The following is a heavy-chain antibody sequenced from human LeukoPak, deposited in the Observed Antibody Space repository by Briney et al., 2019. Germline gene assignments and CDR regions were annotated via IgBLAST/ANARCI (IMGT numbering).Heavy chain of an antibody. CDR2: ISGSGGST. CDR3: ARMDSGSYGDY. J-gene: IGHJ4*02. V-gene: IGHV3-23*01. D-gene: IGHD1-26*01. Sequence: GGSLRLSCAASGFTFSSYAMSWIRQAPGKGLEWVSVISGSGGSTYYADSVKGRFTISRDNSKNTLYLQMNSLRAEDTAVYYCARMDSGSYGDYWGQGTLVTVSS. CDR1: GFTFSSYA.